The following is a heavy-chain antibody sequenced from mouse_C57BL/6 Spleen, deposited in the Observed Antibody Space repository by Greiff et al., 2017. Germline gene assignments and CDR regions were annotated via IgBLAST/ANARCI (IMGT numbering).Heavy chain of an antibody. D-gene: IGHD2-2*01. CDR1: GFTFSSYA. J-gene: IGHJ2*01. CDR2: ISDGGSYT. Sequence: DVQLVESGGGLVKPGGSLKLSCAASGFTFSSYAMSWVRQTPEKRLEWVATISDGGSYTYYPDNVKGRFTISRDNAKNNLYLQMSHLKSEDTAMYYCARDSMVTTRDYFDYWGQGTTLTVSS. V-gene: IGHV5-4*01. CDR3: ARDSMVTTRDYFDY.